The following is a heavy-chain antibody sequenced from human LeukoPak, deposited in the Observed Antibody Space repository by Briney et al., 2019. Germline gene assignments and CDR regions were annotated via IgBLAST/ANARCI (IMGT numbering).Heavy chain of an antibody. CDR2: INHSGST. V-gene: IGHV4-34*01. CDR3: ARGQSSWYY. D-gene: IGHD6-13*01. CDR1: GGSFSGYY. J-gene: IGHJ4*02. Sequence: PSETLSLTCAVYGGSFSGYYWSWIRQPPGKGLEWIGEINHSGSTNYNPSLKSRVTISVDTSKNQFSLKLSSVTAADTAVYYCARGQSSWYYRGQGTLVTVSS.